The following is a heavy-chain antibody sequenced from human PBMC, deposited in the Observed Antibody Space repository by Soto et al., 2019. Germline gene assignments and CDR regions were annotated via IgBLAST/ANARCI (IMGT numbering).Heavy chain of an antibody. CDR1: GFTFSSYD. Sequence: GGSLRLSCAASGFTFSSYDMHWVRQATGKGLEWVSAIGTAGDTYYPGSVKGRFTISRENAKNSLYLQMNSLRAGDTAVYYCARGVVATYSAGAQFDYWGQGTLVTVSS. J-gene: IGHJ4*02. V-gene: IGHV3-13*01. D-gene: IGHD5-12*01. CDR3: ARGVVATYSAGAQFDY. CDR2: IGTAGDT.